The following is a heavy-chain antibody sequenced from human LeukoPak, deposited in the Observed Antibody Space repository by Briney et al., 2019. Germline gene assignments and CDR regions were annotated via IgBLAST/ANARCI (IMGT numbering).Heavy chain of an antibody. V-gene: IGHV1-2*02. CDR3: AREHSSGWYVTNYYYGMDV. D-gene: IGHD6-19*01. J-gene: IGHJ6*02. Sequence: ASVKVSCKASGYPFTGYYMHWVRQAPGQGLEWMGWINPNSGGTNYAQKFQGRVTMTRDTSISTAYMELSRLRSDDTAVYYCAREHSSGWYVTNYYYGMDVWGQGTTVTVSS. CDR1: GYPFTGYY. CDR2: INPNSGGT.